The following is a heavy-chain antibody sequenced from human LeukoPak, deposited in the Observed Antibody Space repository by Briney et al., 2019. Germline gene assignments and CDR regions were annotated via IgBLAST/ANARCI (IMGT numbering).Heavy chain of an antibody. V-gene: IGHV1-8*03. CDR3: ARGKKDIVLMVYATTKYYYYYMDV. CDR2: MNPNRGNT. J-gene: IGHJ6*03. Sequence: ASVKVSCKASGYTFTSYDIKLLRQATGQGLEWMGWMNPNRGNTGYAQKFQGRVTITRNTSISTAYMELSSLRSEDAAVYYCARGKKDIVLMVYATTKYYYYYMDVWGKGTTVTVSS. CDR1: GYTFTSYD. D-gene: IGHD2-8*01.